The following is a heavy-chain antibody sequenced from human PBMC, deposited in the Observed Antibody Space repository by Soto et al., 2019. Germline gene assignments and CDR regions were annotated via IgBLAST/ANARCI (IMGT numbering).Heavy chain of an antibody. CDR2: ISGSGGST. J-gene: IGHJ4*02. CDR3: AKENGYSSSWFEFDY. Sequence: PGGSLRLSCAASAFTFSSYAMSWVRQAPGKGLYWVSAISGSGGSTYYADSVKGRFTISRDNSKNTLYLQMNSLRAEDTAVYYCAKENGYSSSWFEFDYWGQGTLVTVSS. CDR1: AFTFSSYA. V-gene: IGHV3-23*01. D-gene: IGHD6-13*01.